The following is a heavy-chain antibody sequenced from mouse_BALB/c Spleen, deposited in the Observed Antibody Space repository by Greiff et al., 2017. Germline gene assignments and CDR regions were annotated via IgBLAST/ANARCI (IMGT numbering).Heavy chain of an antibody. CDR3: ARHGMITYWYFDV. V-gene: IGHV5-12-2*01. CDR2: ISNGGGST. CDR1: GFTFSSYT. J-gene: IGHJ1*01. D-gene: IGHD2-4*01. Sequence: EVQRVESGGGLVQPGGSLKFSCAASGFTFSSYTMSWVRQTPEKRLEWVAYISNGGGSTYYPDTVKGRFTISRDNAKNTLYLQMSSLKSEDTAMYYCARHGMITYWYFDVWGAGTTVTVSS.